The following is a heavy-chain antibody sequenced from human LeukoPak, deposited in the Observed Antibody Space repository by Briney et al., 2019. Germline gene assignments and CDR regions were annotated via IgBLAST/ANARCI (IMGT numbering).Heavy chain of an antibody. Sequence: GGSLRLSCAVSGFTVSGNYMSWVRHAPGKGLEWVSLIYSGGTTYYADSVKGRFTISRDNSKNTLYLQMNSLRAEDTAVYYCARDVRNYYDSSGYYLFDYWGQGTLVTVSS. V-gene: IGHV3-53*01. CDR1: GFTVSGNY. CDR3: ARDVRNYYDSSGYYLFDY. D-gene: IGHD3-22*01. J-gene: IGHJ4*02. CDR2: IYSGGTT.